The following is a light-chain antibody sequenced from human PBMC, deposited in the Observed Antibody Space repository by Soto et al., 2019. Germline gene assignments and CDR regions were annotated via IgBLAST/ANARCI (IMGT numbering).Light chain of an antibody. J-gene: IGKJ1*01. V-gene: IGKV3-11*01. CDR2: DAS. CDR1: QSVSSY. CDR3: QQYYSYPRT. Sequence: IVLTQPPATLSLSPGERAPLSCRASQSVSSYLAWYPQNPGQAPRLLIYDASNRATGIPARFSGSGSGTDFTLTISCLQSEDFATYYCQQYYSYPRTFGQGTKVDIK.